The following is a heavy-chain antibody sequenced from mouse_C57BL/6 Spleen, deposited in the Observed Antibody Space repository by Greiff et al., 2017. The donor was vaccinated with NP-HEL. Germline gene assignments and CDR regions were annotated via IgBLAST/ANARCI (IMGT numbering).Heavy chain of an antibody. Sequence: VKLQESGPELVKPGASVKISCKASGYAFSSSWMNWVKQRPGKGLEWIGRIYPGDGDTNYNGKFKGKATLTADKSSSTAYMQLSSLTSEDSAVYFCARWGSNLDYWGQGTTLTVSS. CDR1: GYAFSSSW. J-gene: IGHJ2*01. D-gene: IGHD2-5*01. CDR3: ARWGSNLDY. V-gene: IGHV1-82*01. CDR2: IYPGDGDT.